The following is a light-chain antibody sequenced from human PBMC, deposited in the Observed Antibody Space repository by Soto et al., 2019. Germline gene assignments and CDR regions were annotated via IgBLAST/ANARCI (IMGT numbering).Light chain of an antibody. J-gene: IGKJ1*01. CDR2: AAS. Sequence: DIQMTQSPASLSASIGDTVTIACRASQNIDIYLNWYQHKPGTVPKLLIYAASGLQTGVPSRFSGSGAGTDFSLTSSSLQPEDFATDYCQQSRTTPWTFGQGTKVDIK. CDR3: QQSRTTPWT. V-gene: IGKV1-39*01. CDR1: QNIDIY.